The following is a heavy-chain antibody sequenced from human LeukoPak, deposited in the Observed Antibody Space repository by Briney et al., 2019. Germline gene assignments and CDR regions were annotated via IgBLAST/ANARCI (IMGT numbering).Heavy chain of an antibody. CDR3: AKAKRTGRTYWYYYGMDV. Sequence: LPGGSLRLSCAASGFTFSSYAMSWVRQAPGKGLEWVSAISGSGGSTYYADSVKGRFTISRDNSKNTLYLQMNSLRAEDTAVYYCAKAKRTGRTYWYYYGMDVWGQGTTGTVSS. D-gene: IGHD1-14*01. CDR2: ISGSGGST. J-gene: IGHJ6*02. V-gene: IGHV3-23*01. CDR1: GFTFSSYA.